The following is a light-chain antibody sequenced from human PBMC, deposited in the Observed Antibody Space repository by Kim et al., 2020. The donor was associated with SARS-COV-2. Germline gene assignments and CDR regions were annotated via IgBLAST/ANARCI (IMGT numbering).Light chain of an antibody. Sequence: DIQMTQSPSSLSASVGDRVTITCRASQSISIYLNWYQQKPGKAPKLLIYAASSLQSGVPSRFSGSGSGTDFTLTISTLQPEDFATYYCQQSSSTLFTFGPGTKVDIK. CDR2: AAS. J-gene: IGKJ3*01. CDR1: QSISIY. V-gene: IGKV1-39*01. CDR3: QQSSSTLFT.